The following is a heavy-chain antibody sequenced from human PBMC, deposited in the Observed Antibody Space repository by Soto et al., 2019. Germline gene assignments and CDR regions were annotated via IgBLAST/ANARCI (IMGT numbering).Heavy chain of an antibody. Sequence: SETLSLTCTVSGGSISSGGYYWSWIRQHPGKGLEWIGYIYYSGSTYYNPSLKSRVTISVDTSKNQFSLKLSSVTAADTAVYYCAREYYYDSSGYPAPPHWFDPWGQGTLVTVSS. CDR2: IYYSGST. CDR3: AREYYYDSSGYPAPPHWFDP. V-gene: IGHV4-31*03. CDR1: GGSISSGGYY. J-gene: IGHJ5*02. D-gene: IGHD3-22*01.